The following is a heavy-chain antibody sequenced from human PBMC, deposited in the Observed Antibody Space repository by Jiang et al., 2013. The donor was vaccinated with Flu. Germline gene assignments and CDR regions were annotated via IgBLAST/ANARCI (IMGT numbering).Heavy chain of an antibody. CDR1: SISSGSYF. CDR2: VYYSGST. Sequence: SISSGSYFWGWIRQPPGKGLEWIGNVYYSGSTYYNPSLKGRVTISVDSSKNLFSLKLSSVTAADTAVYYCARHPGAFDIWGQGTIVTVSS. CDR3: ARHPGAFDI. V-gene: IGHV4-39*01. J-gene: IGHJ3*02.